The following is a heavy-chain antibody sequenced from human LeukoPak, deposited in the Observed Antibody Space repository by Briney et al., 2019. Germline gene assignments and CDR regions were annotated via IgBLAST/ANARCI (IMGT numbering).Heavy chain of an antibody. CDR3: AELGITMIGGV. CDR1: GFTFTNYA. D-gene: IGHD3-10*02. V-gene: IGHV3-48*03. CDR2: ISSSGSTI. Sequence: GGSLRLSCAASGFTFTNYAMSWVRQAPGKGLEWVSYISSSGSTIYYADSVKGRFTISRDNAKNSLYLQMNSLRAEDTAVYYCAELGITMIGGVWGKGTTVTISS. J-gene: IGHJ6*04.